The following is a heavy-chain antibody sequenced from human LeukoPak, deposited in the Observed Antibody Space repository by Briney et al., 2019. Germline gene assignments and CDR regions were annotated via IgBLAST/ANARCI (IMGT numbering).Heavy chain of an antibody. V-gene: IGHV3-23*01. J-gene: IGHJ3*02. Sequence: GGSLRLSCAASGFTFRSYATNWVRQAPGKGLEWVSAISGSGSATYYADSVKGRFTISRDNSKNTLYLQMNSLRAEDTAVYYCAKDQYGEAFDIWGPGTMVTGSS. CDR2: ISGSGSAT. CDR1: GFTFRSYA. D-gene: IGHD4-17*01. CDR3: AKDQYGEAFDI.